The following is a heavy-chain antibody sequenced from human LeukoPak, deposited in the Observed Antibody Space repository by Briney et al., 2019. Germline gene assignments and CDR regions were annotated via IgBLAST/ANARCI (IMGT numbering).Heavy chain of an antibody. CDR1: GGSFSGYY. CDR3: ARTSIAASPRFDY. V-gene: IGHV4-59*01. D-gene: IGHD6-6*01. CDR2: IYYSGST. J-gene: IGHJ4*02. Sequence: SETLSLTCAVYGGSFSGYYWSWIRQPPGKGLEWIGYIYYSGSTNYNPSLKSRVTISVDTSKNQFSLKLSSVTAADTAVYYCARTSIAASPRFDYWGQGTLVTVSS.